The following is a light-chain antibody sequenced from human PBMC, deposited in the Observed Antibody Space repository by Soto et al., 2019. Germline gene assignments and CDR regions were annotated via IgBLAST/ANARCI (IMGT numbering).Light chain of an antibody. CDR1: QSVRNY. CDR3: QERSKMPLT. V-gene: IGKV3-11*01. CDR2: DAS. J-gene: IGKJ1*01. Sequence: EIVLTQSPATLSLSPGETATLSCRASQSVRNYLAWYQQKPGQAPRLLIYDASNRATGIPARFSGTGSETDFTRTLSSLEHKDFAIYYCQERSKMPLTFGHGTKVDLK.